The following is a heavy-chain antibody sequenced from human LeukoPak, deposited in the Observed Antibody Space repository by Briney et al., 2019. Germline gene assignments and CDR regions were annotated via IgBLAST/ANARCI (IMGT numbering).Heavy chain of an antibody. CDR3: ARDRRSRGVRGVGENWFDP. CDR2: IYNGGII. J-gene: IGHJ5*02. V-gene: IGHV4-4*07. D-gene: IGHD3-10*01. Sequence: PSETLSLTCTVSGDSISRYYWSWIRQPAGKGLEWIGRIYNGGIITYNPSLKSRVTMSIDTSNNQFSLRLRFVTAADTAVYYCARDRRSRGVRGVGENWFDPWGQGTLVTVSS. CDR1: GDSISRYY.